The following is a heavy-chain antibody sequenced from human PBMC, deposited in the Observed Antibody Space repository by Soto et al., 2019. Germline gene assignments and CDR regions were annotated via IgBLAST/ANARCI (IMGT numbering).Heavy chain of an antibody. J-gene: IGHJ5*02. CDR2: ISAYNGNT. CDR1: GYTFTSYG. CDR3: EGAVAGTWWFDP. V-gene: IGHV1-18*01. D-gene: IGHD6-19*01. Sequence: ASVKVSCKASGYTFTSYGISWVRQAPGQGLEWMGWISAYNGNTNYAQKLQGRVTMTTDTSTSTAYMELRSLRSDDTAVYYCEGAVAGTWWFDPWGQGTLVTVSS.